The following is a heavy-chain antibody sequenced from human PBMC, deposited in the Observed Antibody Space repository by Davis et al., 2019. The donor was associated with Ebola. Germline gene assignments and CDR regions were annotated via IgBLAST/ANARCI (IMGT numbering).Heavy chain of an antibody. CDR3: ARDYEW. J-gene: IGHJ4*02. D-gene: IGHD2-8*01. CDR2: ISADNGNT. CDR1: GYTFTSHG. V-gene: IGHV1-18*01. Sequence: AASVKVSCKASGYTFTSHGISWVRQAPGQGPEWMGWISADNGNTNYAQRLQGRVTMTTDTPTSTAYMEVGILRSDDTAVYYCARDYEWWGQGTLVTVSS.